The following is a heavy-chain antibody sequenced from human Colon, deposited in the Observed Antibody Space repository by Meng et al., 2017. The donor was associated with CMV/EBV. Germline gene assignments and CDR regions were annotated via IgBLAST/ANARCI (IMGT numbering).Heavy chain of an antibody. CDR1: GYTFTTSG. CDR3: ARGGLRYCVGTDCYRHKTLDS. D-gene: IGHD2-21*01. CDR2: ITPYNGNT. V-gene: IGHV1-18*01. Sequence: QVQLVQSGTEVKKPGASVRVSCRASGYTFTTSGINWVRQAPGQGLEWLGWITPYNGNTNYAQKFQGRVSMTTDTSTGTAYMELTSLRSDDTAVYYCARGGLRYCVGTDCYRHKTLDSWGQGTLVTVSS. J-gene: IGHJ4*02.